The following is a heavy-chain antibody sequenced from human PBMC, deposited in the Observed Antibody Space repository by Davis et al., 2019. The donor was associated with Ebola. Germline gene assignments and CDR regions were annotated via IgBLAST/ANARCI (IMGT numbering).Heavy chain of an antibody. D-gene: IGHD3-10*01. Sequence: GSLRLSCTVSGASISAYYWGWIRQPPGKGLEWIGSLYYSGNNYYNPSLKSRVTISVDTSKNQFSLKLSSVTAADTAVYYCATLGPPGRAARDYWGQGTLVTVSS. CDR2: LYYSGNN. J-gene: IGHJ4*02. CDR1: GASISAYY. CDR3: ATLGPPGRAARDY. V-gene: IGHV4-39*01.